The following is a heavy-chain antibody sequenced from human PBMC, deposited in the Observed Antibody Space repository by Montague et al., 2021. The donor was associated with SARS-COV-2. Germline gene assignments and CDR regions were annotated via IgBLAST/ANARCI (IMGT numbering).Heavy chain of an antibody. CDR3: ASYRDYGDYF. CDR1: GGSVSSAGYS. CDR2: VHHSGNS. D-gene: IGHD4-17*01. Sequence: TLSLTCGVSGGSVSSAGYSWYWIREPLGKGLEWIGHVHHSGNSYYNPSLKSRVTISRDGPKNQFSLKVTSVTAADTAVYYCASYRDYGDYFWGQGALVTVAS. V-gene: IGHV4-30-2*01. J-gene: IGHJ4*02.